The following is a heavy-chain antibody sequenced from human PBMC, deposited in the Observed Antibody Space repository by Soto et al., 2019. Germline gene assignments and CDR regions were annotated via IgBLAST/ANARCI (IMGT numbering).Heavy chain of an antibody. CDR1: GFTFSSYG. CDR3: ARDANKYSSGWFALDY. Sequence: GGSLRLSCAASGFTFSSYGMHWVRQAPGKGLEWVAVIWYDGSNKYYADSVKGRFTISRDNSKNTLYLQMNSLRAEDTAVYYCARDANKYSSGWFALDYWGQGTLVTVSS. CDR2: IWYDGSNK. J-gene: IGHJ4*02. D-gene: IGHD6-19*01. V-gene: IGHV3-33*01.